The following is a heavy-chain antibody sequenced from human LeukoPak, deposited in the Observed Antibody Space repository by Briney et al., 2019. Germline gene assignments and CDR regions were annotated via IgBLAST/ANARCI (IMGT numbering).Heavy chain of an antibody. Sequence: ASVKVSCKASGYTFTSYDINWVRQATGQGLEWMGWMNPSSGNTGYAQKFQGRVTMTRNTSISTAYMELSSLRSEDTAVYYCARMRPLRFLEWSNYYYYGMDVWGQGTTVTVSS. CDR1: GYTFTSYD. CDR2: MNPSSGNT. D-gene: IGHD3-3*01. J-gene: IGHJ6*02. CDR3: ARMRPLRFLEWSNYYYYGMDV. V-gene: IGHV1-8*01.